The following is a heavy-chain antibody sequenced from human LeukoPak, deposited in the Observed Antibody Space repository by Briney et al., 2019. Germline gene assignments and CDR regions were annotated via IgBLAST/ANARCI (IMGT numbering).Heavy chain of an antibody. CDR3: ARGEDGYSYGPYHY. CDR1: GFTFSNYE. V-gene: IGHV3-48*03. Sequence: GGSLRLSCAASGFTFSNYEMNWVRQAPGKGLEWVSYISSSGNTIYYADSVKGRFPISRDNAKNSLYLQMNNLRAEDTAVYYCARGEDGYSYGPYHYWGHGTLVTVFS. CDR2: ISSSGNTI. J-gene: IGHJ4*01. D-gene: IGHD5-18*01.